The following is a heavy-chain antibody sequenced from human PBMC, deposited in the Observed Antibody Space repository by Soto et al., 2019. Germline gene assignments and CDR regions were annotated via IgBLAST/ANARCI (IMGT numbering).Heavy chain of an antibody. Sequence: TGGSRSLACAASAFTLSSYWMSWGRQAPGKGLGWVANIKQDGSEKDYVDYVKGRFTISRDNAKNSLYLQMNSLRAEDTAVYYCARDRVVAAKSPKIGYYYYGMDVWGQGTTVTVSS. CDR2: IKQDGSEK. CDR3: ARDRVVAAKSPKIGYYYYGMDV. CDR1: AFTLSSYW. J-gene: IGHJ6*02. D-gene: IGHD2-15*01. V-gene: IGHV3-7*01.